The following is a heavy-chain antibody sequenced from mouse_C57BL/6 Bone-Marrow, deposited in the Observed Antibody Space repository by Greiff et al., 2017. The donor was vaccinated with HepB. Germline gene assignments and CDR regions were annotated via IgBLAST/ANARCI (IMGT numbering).Heavy chain of an antibody. V-gene: IGHV5-17*01. CDR1: GFTFSDYG. CDR2: ISSGSSTI. Sequence: EVQLVESGGGLVKPGGSLKLSCAASGFTFSDYGMHWVRQAPEKGLEWVAYISSGSSTIYYADTVKGRFTISRDNAKNTLFLQMTSLRSEDTAMYYCAKYGSSYGGAMDYWGQGTSVTVSS. CDR3: AKYGSSYGGAMDY. D-gene: IGHD1-1*01. J-gene: IGHJ4*01.